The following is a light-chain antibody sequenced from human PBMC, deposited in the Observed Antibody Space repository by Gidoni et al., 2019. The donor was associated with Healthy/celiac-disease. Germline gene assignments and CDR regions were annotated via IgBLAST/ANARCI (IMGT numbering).Light chain of an antibody. CDR1: QSISSW. CDR3: QRYNSYSPWT. J-gene: IGKJ1*01. V-gene: IGKV1-5*03. CDR2: KAS. Sequence: DIQMTQSPSTLSASVGDRVTITCRAIQSISSWLAWYQQKPGKAPKLLIYKASSLESGVPSRFSGSGSGTEFTLTSSSLQPDDFATYYCQRYNSYSPWTFGQGTKVEIK.